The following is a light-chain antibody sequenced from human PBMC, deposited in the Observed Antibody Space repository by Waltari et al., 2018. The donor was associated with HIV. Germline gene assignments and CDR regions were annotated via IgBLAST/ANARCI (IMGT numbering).Light chain of an antibody. V-gene: IGLV2-23*01. CDR3: CSYAGPATLL. CDR1: SSDVGRYDL. J-gene: IGLJ2*01. Sequence: SALTQPASVSGSPGQSITFSCTGTSSDVGRYDLVSSYQLHPGNAPKLIIYEGNKRPAGAANRFAGTKCSNTASLTISGLQAEDEADYYCCSYAGPATLLFGGGTKLTVL. CDR2: EGN.